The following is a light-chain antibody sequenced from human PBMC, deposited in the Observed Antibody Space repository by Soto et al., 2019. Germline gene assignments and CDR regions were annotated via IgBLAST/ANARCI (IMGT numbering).Light chain of an antibody. CDR3: QQYNDWPFT. V-gene: IGKV3-15*01. Sequence: EIVMTQSPATLSVSPGERVTLSCRASQGVSSTLAWYQQKPGQAPRLLIYGASTRAAGLPARFSGSGSGTEFPLTIDSLQSEDFAIYYCQQYNDWPFTFGSGTKMDI. CDR2: GAS. J-gene: IGKJ3*01. CDR1: QGVSST.